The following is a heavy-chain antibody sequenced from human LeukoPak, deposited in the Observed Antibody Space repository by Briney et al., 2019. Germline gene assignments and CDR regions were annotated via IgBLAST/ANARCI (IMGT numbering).Heavy chain of an antibody. V-gene: IGHV3-7*01. CDR2: INQDGSEE. D-gene: IGHD1-26*01. CDR3: ARGGVVAALDY. CDR1: EFTFRTYW. Sequence: GASLRLFSAASEFTFRTYWMSWIRQAPGNEPEWVADINQDGSEEYYLQSVQGRFTVSRDNAKNTLFLQMNSLRADDSAVYYCARGGVVAALDYWGRGTRVTVSS. J-gene: IGHJ4*02.